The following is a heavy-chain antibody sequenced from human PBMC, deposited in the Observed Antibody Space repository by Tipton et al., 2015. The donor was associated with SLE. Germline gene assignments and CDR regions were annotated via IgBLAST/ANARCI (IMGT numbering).Heavy chain of an antibody. V-gene: IGHV4-34*01. Sequence: TLSLTCAVYGGSFSGYYWNWIRQPQGKGLEWIGEINHSGSTNYKPSLKSRVTISVDTSKNQFSLRLSYVTAADTAVYYCARVPGLERSYSYFYYMDVWGKGTTVTVAS. CDR3: ARVPGLERSYSYFYYMDV. D-gene: IGHD1-1*01. J-gene: IGHJ6*03. CDR1: GGSFSGYY. CDR2: INHSGST.